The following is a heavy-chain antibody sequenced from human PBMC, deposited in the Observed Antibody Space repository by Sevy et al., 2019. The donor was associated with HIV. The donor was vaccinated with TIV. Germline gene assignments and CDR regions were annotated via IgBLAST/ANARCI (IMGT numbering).Heavy chain of an antibody. CDR3: AKELHNDFWSGFDY. Sequence: GGSQRLSCAASGFTFSSYGMSWVRQAPGKGLEWVSGISGSGGSTYYADSVKGRFTISRDNSKNTLYVQMNSLRAEDTAVYYCAKELHNDFWSGFDYWGQGTLVTVSS. D-gene: IGHD3-3*01. V-gene: IGHV3-23*01. J-gene: IGHJ4*02. CDR2: ISGSGGST. CDR1: GFTFSSYG.